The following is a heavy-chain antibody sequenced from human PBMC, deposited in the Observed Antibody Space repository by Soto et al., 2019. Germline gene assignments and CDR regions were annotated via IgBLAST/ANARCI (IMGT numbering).Heavy chain of an antibody. CDR2: LTGSGGAT. D-gene: IGHD6-13*01. CDR3: AKEGSVTAALDY. CDR1: GFTFSNYA. J-gene: IGHJ4*02. V-gene: IGHV3-23*01. Sequence: PGGSLRLSCAASGFTFSNYAMSWVRQAPGKGLEWVSGLTGSGGATYYADSVKGRLTISRDNSNNTLYLQMNGLRAEDTAVYYCAKEGSVTAALDYWGQGILVTVSS.